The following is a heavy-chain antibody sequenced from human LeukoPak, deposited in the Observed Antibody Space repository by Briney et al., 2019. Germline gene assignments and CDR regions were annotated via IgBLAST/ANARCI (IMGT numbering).Heavy chain of an antibody. CDR2: IYSGGST. CDR1: GFTFSSSS. V-gene: IGHV3-66*01. CDR3: ASLYYGGNNFDY. Sequence: GGSLRLSCAASGFTFSSSSMHWVRQAPGKGLEWVSVIYSGGSTHYADSVKGRFTISRDNSKNTLYLQMNSLRAEDTAVYYCASLYYGGNNFDYWGQGTLVTVSS. J-gene: IGHJ4*02. D-gene: IGHD4-23*01.